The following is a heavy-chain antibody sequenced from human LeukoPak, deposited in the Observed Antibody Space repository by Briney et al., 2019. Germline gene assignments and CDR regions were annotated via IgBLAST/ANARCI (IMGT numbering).Heavy chain of an antibody. CDR3: ARDLAASYYYD. D-gene: IGHD3-22*01. V-gene: IGHV1-8*02. CDR2: MSTNSGDT. J-gene: IGHJ4*02. Sequence: ASVKVSCKASGYTFTSYDINWVRQATGQGLEWMGWMSTNSGDTGYAQKFQGRVTMTRNTSISTAYMELSSLRSEDTAVYYCARDLAASYYYDWGQGTLVTVSS. CDR1: GYTFTSYD.